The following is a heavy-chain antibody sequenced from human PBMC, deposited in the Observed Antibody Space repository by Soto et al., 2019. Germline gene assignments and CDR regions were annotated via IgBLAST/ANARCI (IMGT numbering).Heavy chain of an antibody. CDR3: AREYDILTGRFDY. D-gene: IGHD3-9*01. CDR2: ISYDGSNK. J-gene: IGHJ4*02. V-gene: IGHV3-30-3*01. CDR1: GFTFSSYA. Sequence: GWSLRLSCAASGFTFSSYAMHWVRKAPGKGLEWVAVISYDGSNKYYADSVKGRFTISRDNSKNTLYLQMNSLRAEDTAVYYCAREYDILTGRFDYWGQANLVTV.